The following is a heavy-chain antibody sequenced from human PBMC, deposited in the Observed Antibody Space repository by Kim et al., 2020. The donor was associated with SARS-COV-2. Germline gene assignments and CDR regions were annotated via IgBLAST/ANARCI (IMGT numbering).Heavy chain of an antibody. J-gene: IGHJ4*02. Sequence: GESLKISCKGSGYSFTSYWIGWVRQMPGKGLEWMGIIYPGDSDTRYSPSFQGQVTISADKSISTAYLQWSSLKASDTAMYYCAILSGRYSSGWYTWGLDYWGQGTLVTVSS. V-gene: IGHV5-51*01. CDR2: IYPGDSDT. CDR3: AILSGRYSSGWYTWGLDY. D-gene: IGHD6-19*01. CDR1: GYSFTSYW.